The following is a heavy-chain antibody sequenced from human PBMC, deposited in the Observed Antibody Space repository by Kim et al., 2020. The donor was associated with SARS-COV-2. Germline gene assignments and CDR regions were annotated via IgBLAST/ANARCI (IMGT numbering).Heavy chain of an antibody. D-gene: IGHD3-3*01. J-gene: IGHJ3*02. CDR3: GRGEMIFGVVTYAFDI. Sequence: SLQTRVTISVDTSKNPFSLKLSSVTAADTAVYYCGRGEMIFGVVTYAFDIWGQGTMVTVSS. V-gene: IGHV4-31*02.